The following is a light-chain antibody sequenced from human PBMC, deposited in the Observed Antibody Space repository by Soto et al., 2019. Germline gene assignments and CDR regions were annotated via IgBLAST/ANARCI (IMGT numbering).Light chain of an antibody. CDR2: AAS. J-gene: IGKJ1*01. CDR1: QSISSY. V-gene: IGKV1-39*01. Sequence: DIQMTQSPSSLSASVGDIGTMTFRASQSISSYLNWYQQKPGKAPKLLIYAASSLQSGVPSRFSGSGSGTDFTLTISSLQPEDFATYYCQQSYSTPATFGQGTKVDIK. CDR3: QQSYSTPAT.